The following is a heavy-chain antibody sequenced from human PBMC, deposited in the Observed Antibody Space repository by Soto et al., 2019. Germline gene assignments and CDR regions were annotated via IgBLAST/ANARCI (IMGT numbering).Heavy chain of an antibody. V-gene: IGHV4-39*01. Sequence: QLQLQESGPGLVKPSETLSLTCTVSGGSISSSSYYWGWIRQPPAKKLEWIGSIYYSGSTYYNPSLKSRVTISVDTYKNQFSLKLSSVTAADTAVYYCARHIPPYGDYEPGPFDYWGQGTLVTVSS. J-gene: IGHJ4*02. CDR1: GGSISSSSYY. D-gene: IGHD4-17*01. CDR3: ARHIPPYGDYEPGPFDY. CDR2: IYYSGST.